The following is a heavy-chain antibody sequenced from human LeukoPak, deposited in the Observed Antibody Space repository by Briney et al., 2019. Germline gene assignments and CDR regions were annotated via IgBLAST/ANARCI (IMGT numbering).Heavy chain of an antibody. D-gene: IGHD4-17*01. V-gene: IGHV3-7*01. Sequence: GGSLRLSCAASGFTFSNYWMSWVRQAPGKGLEWVGNIQEDGSAQYYVDSVKGRFTISRDNARNSLYLQMNSLRVDDTAVYYCARVAYGDRYWGQGTLVTVSS. CDR1: GFTFSNYW. CDR2: IQEDGSAQ. CDR3: ARVAYGDRY. J-gene: IGHJ4*02.